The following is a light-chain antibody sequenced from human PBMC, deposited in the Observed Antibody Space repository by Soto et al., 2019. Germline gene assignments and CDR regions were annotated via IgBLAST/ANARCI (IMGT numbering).Light chain of an antibody. CDR3: QQYGRSPLLYT. V-gene: IGKV3-20*01. CDR1: QSVTSNF. J-gene: IGKJ2*01. CDR2: GAS. Sequence: ENVLTQSPGTLSLSPGERATLSCRASQSVTSNFLSWYQQKPGQAPRLFIYGASTRAAGVPDRFSGSGSGTAFTLTITILELEDFAVYYCQQYGRSPLLYTFGQGTKLGVK.